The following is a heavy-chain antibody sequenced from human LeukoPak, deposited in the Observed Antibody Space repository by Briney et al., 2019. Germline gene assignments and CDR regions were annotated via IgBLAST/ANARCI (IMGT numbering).Heavy chain of an antibody. D-gene: IGHD3-22*01. CDR2: IYYSGST. J-gene: IGHJ4*02. CDR3: ARERRPHYYDSSGYSDY. V-gene: IGHV4-34*01. Sequence: SETLSLTCAVYGGSFSSYYWGWIRQPPGKGLEWIGSIYYSGSTYYNPSLKSRVTISVDTSKNQFSLKLSSVTAADTAVYYCARERRPHYYDSSGYSDYWGQGTLVTVSS. CDR1: GGSFSSYY.